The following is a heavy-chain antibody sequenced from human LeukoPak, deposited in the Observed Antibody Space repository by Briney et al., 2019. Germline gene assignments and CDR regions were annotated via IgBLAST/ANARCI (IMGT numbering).Heavy chain of an antibody. V-gene: IGHV3-30*03. CDR1: GFTFSSYG. CDR3: AVRRY. Sequence: PGRSLRLSCAASGFTFSSYGMHWVRQAPGKGLEWVAVKSYDGSNKYYADSVKGRFTISRDNSKNTLYLQMNSLRAEDTAVYYCAVRRYWGQGTLVTVSS. J-gene: IGHJ4*02. CDR2: KSYDGSNK.